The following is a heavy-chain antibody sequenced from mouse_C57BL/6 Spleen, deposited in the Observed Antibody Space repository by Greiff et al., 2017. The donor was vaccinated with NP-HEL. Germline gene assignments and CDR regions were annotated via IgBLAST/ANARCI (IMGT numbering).Heavy chain of an antibody. V-gene: IGHV5-9-1*02. CDR1: GFTFSSYA. CDR2: ISSGGDYI. Sequence: EVMLVESGEGLVKPGGSLKLSCAASGFTFSSYAMSWVRQTPEKRLEWVAYISSGGDYIYSADTVKGRFTISRENARNTLYLQMSSQKSEDTAMYYCTRVDGTLRYAMDYWGQGTSVTVSS. J-gene: IGHJ4*01. D-gene: IGHD1-1*01. CDR3: TRVDGTLRYAMDY.